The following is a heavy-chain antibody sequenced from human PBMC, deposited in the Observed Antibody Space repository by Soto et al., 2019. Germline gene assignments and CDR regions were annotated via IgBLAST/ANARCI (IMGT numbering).Heavy chain of an antibody. CDR2: IIPILGIA. CDR3: ASWTKGIDYYGSGSYPY. D-gene: IGHD3-10*01. V-gene: IGHV1-69*02. Sequence: QVQLVQSGAEVKKPGSSVKVSCKASGGTFSSYTISWVRQAPGQGLEWMGRIIPILGIANYAQKFQGRVTITADKSTSTAYMELSSLRSEDTAVYYCASWTKGIDYYGSGSYPYWGQGTLVTVCS. J-gene: IGHJ4*02. CDR1: GGTFSSYT.